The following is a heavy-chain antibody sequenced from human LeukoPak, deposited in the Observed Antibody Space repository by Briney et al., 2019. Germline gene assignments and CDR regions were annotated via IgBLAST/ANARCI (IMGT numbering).Heavy chain of an antibody. Sequence: TGGSLRLSCITSGFTFRHYVTHWVRQAPGKGLEWLAVISYDETRKFYADAVQGRFTISRDNSNYTLFLQMHSLRSDDSAVYYCVRARVRARFGAFDVWGQGTAVTVSS. CDR3: VRARVRARFGAFDV. CDR1: GFTFRHYV. V-gene: IGHV3-30*03. D-gene: IGHD3-16*01. J-gene: IGHJ3*01. CDR2: ISYDETRK.